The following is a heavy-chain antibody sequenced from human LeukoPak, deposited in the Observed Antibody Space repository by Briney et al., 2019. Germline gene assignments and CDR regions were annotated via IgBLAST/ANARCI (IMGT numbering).Heavy chain of an antibody. CDR1: GFTFSSYA. Sequence: GGSLRLSCAASGFTFSSYAMSWVRQAPGKGLEWVSAISGSGGSTYYADSVKGRFTISRDNSKNTLYLQMNSLRAEDTAVYYCAKGYGGSSGSCSDYFDYWGQGTLVTVSS. J-gene: IGHJ4*02. V-gene: IGHV3-23*01. D-gene: IGHD2-15*01. CDR3: AKGYGGSSGSCSDYFDY. CDR2: ISGSGGST.